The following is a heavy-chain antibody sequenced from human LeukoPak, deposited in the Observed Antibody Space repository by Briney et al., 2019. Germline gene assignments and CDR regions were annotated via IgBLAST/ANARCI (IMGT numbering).Heavy chain of an antibody. CDR1: GYTFTSYA. D-gene: IGHD3-9*01. J-gene: IGHJ3*02. V-gene: IGHV7-4-1*02. CDR2: INTNTGNP. CDR3: ARVAILTGYYGWVERPVGAFDI. Sequence: ASVKVSCKASGYTFTSYAMNWVRQAPGQGLEWMGWINTNTGNPTYAQGFTGRFVFSLDTSVSTAYLQISSLKAEDTAVYYCARVAILTGYYGWVERPVGAFDIWGQGTMVTVSS.